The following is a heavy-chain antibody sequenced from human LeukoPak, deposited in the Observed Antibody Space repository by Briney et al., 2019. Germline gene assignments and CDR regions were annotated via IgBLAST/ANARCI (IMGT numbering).Heavy chain of an antibody. V-gene: IGHV1-2*02. Sequence: GASVKVSCKASGYTFTGYYKHWVRQAPGQGLEWIGWINPNSGGTNYAQKFQGRVTMTRDTSISAAYMELSSLRSDDTAVYYCARGAAVGQTRDYWSQGTLVTVSS. CDR2: INPNSGGT. J-gene: IGHJ4*02. D-gene: IGHD6-13*01. CDR1: GYTFTGYY. CDR3: ARGAAVGQTRDY.